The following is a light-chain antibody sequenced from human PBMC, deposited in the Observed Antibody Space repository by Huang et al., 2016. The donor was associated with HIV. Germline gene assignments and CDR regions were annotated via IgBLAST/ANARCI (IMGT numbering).Light chain of an antibody. CDR1: QDIISH. CDR3: LQLHTYPGT. J-gene: IGKJ3*01. V-gene: IGKV1-9*01. Sequence: IQLTQSPSSLSASVGDRVTITCRASQDIISHLVWYQQKPGKAPKPLIYAASTLESGVPSRFSGSGAGTDFTLTINNLQPEDFATYYCLQLHTYPGTFGPGTNVDV. CDR2: AAS.